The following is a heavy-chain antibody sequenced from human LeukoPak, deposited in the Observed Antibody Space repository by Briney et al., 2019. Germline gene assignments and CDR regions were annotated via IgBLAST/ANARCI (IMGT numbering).Heavy chain of an antibody. CDR3: ARLYYYGSGSYSDAFDI. V-gene: IGHV4-34*01. Sequence: SETLSLTRAVYGGSFSGYYWSWIREPPGKGLEWIGEINHSGSTNYNPSLKSRVTISVDTSKNQFSLKLSSVTAADTAVYYCARLYYYGSGSYSDAFDIWGQGTMVTVSS. J-gene: IGHJ3*02. CDR1: GGSFSGYY. CDR2: INHSGST. D-gene: IGHD3-10*01.